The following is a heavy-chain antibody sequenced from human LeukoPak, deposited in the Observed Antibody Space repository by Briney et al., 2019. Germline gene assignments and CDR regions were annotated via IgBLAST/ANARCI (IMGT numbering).Heavy chain of an antibody. D-gene: IGHD4/OR15-4a*01. CDR1: GYTFTGYY. Sequence: ASVKVSCKASGYTFTGYYMHWVRQAPGQGLEWMGRINPNSGGTNYAQKFQGRVTMTRDTSISTAYMELSRPRSDDTAVYYCAREVAKNDYGGPNDAFDIWGQGTMVTVSS. V-gene: IGHV1-2*06. CDR3: AREVAKNDYGGPNDAFDI. CDR2: INPNSGGT. J-gene: IGHJ3*02.